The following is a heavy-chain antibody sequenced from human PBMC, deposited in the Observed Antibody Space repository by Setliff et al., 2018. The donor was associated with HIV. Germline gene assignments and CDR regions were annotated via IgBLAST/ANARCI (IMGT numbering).Heavy chain of an antibody. V-gene: IGHV1-18*01. D-gene: IGHD3-10*01. J-gene: IGHJ4*02. CDR3: AKEFGDLSGAY. CDR2: ISAYNGNT. Sequence: ASVKVSCKASGYTFTHYAISWVRQAPGQGLEYLGWISAYNGNTNYAQKVQGRITMTTATSTSTAYMELRSLRSDDTAVYHCAKEFGDLSGAYWGQGTLVTVSS. CDR1: GYTFTHYA.